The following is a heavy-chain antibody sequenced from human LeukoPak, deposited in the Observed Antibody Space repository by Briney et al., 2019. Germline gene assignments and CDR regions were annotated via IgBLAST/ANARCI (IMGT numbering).Heavy chain of an antibody. CDR3: ARVPTSSWPSPDY. J-gene: IGHJ4*02. Sequence: PSETLSLTCAVYGGPFSGSYWSWVRQPPGKGLEWIGEINHSGSTNYNPSLTSRVTISVDTSKNQFSLKLSSVTAADTAVYYCARVPTSSWPSPDYCGEGTLVTVSS. D-gene: IGHD6-13*01. CDR1: GGPFSGSY. V-gene: IGHV4-34*01. CDR2: INHSGST.